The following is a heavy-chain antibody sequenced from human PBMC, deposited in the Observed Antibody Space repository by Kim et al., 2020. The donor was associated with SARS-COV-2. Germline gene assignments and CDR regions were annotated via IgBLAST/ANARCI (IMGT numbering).Heavy chain of an antibody. J-gene: IGHJ4*02. CDR3: TTMGARDYFDY. V-gene: IGHV3-73*01. CDR2: IRSKANSYAT. D-gene: IGHD1-26*01. CDR1: GFTFSGSA. Sequence: GGSLRLSCAASGFTFSGSAMHWVRQASGKGLEWVGRIRSKANSYATAYAASVKGRFTISRDDSKNTAYLQMNSLKTEDTAVYYCTTMGARDYFDYWGQGTLVTVSS.